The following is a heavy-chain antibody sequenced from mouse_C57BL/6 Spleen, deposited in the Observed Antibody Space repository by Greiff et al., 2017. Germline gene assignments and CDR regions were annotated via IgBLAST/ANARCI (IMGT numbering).Heavy chain of an antibody. CDR1: GFTFSSYG. Sequence: EVQLVESGGDLVKPGGSLKLSCAASGFTFSSYGMSWVRQTPDKRLAWVATISSGGSYTYYPDSVKGRFTIARDNAKNTLYLQMSSLKSEDTAMYYCARRATTVVSYYVDYWGQGTTLTVSS. CDR3: ARRATTVVSYYVDY. D-gene: IGHD1-1*01. CDR2: ISSGGSYT. J-gene: IGHJ2*01. V-gene: IGHV5-6*01.